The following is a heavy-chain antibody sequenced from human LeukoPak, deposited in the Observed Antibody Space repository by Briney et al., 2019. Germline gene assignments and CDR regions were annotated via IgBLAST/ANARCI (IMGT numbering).Heavy chain of an antibody. CDR3: ARDRRDGYNGGYYFDY. CDR2: IIPIFGTA. CDR1: GCTFSSYA. D-gene: IGHD5-24*01. V-gene: IGHV1-69*05. J-gene: IGHJ4*02. Sequence: GASVKVSCKASGCTFSSYAISWVRQAPGQGLEWMGGIIPIFGTANYAQKFQGRVTITTDESTSTAYMEMSSLRSEDTAVYYCARDRRDGYNGGYYFDYWGQGTLVTVSS.